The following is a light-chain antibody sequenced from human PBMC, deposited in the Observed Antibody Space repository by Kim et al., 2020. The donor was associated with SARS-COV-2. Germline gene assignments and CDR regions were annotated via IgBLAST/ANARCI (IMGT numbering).Light chain of an antibody. Sequence: ALGQTVTITCQGDSLGIYYASWYQQKPGQAPVLVMYDKNNRPSGIPDRISGSSSGNTASLTITGAQAEDEADYYCNSRDTSGNRLVFGGGTQLTVL. CDR2: DKN. V-gene: IGLV3-19*01. CDR1: SLGIYY. CDR3: NSRDTSGNRLV. J-gene: IGLJ3*02.